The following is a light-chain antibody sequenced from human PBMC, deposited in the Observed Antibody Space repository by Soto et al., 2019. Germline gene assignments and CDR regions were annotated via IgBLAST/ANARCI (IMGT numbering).Light chain of an antibody. CDR2: EVS. CDR3: TSFSASSTHVV. CDR1: SSDVGGYNY. V-gene: IGLV2-14*01. J-gene: IGLJ2*01. Sequence: QSALTQPASVSGSPGQSITISCTGTSSDVGGYNYVSWYQQHPDKAPKVIIYEVSNRPSGVSNRFSGSKSGNTASLTISGLQAEDEADYYCTSFSASSTHVVFGGGTKLTVL.